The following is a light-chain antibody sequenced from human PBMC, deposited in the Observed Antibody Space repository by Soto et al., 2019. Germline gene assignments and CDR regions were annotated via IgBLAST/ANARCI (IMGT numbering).Light chain of an antibody. CDR3: SSYTTSTSYV. J-gene: IGLJ1*01. CDR1: SSDVGAYNF. Sequence: QSALTQPASVSGSPGQSITISCTGTSSDVGAYNFVSWYQQHPGKAPKLMIYDVNNRPSGVSNRFSGSKSGNAASLTISGLQAEDEPDYYCSSYTTSTSYVFGTGTKLTVL. CDR2: DVN. V-gene: IGLV2-14*01.